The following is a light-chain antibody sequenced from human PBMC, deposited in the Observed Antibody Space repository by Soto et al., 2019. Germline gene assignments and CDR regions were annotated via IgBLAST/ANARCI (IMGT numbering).Light chain of an antibody. CDR1: KSVTSH. J-gene: IGKJ5*01. V-gene: IGKV3-15*01. CDR2: GAS. Sequence: EIVMTQSPATLSVSPGERATLSCRASKSVTSHLAWYQQKPGQAPRLLIYGASTRATGIPARFSGSGSGTEFTLTISSLQSEDFAVYYCQQYNSWPPITFGQGTRLEIQ. CDR3: QQYNSWPPIT.